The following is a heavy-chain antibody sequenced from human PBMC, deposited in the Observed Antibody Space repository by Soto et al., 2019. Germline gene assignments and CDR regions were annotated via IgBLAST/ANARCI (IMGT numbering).Heavy chain of an antibody. J-gene: IGHJ5*02. D-gene: IGHD2-2*01. CDR3: ARTTIVVVPAAIPDWFDP. CDR1: GYTFTSYG. Sequence: ASVKVSCKASGYTFTSYGISWVRQAPGQGLEWMGWISAYNGNTNYAQKLQGRVTMTTDTSTSTAYMELRSLRSDDTAVYYCARTTIVVVPAAIPDWFDPWGQGTLVTVSS. V-gene: IGHV1-18*01. CDR2: ISAYNGNT.